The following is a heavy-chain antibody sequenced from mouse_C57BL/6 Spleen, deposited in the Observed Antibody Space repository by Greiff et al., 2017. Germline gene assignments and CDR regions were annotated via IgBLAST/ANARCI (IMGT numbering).Heavy chain of an antibody. Sequence: VQLQQPGAELVRPGSSVKLSCKASGYTFTSYWMDWVKQRPGQGLEWIGNIYPSDSETHYNQKFKDKATLTVDKSSSTAYMQLSSLTSEDSAVYYCAGGGYSNLGTMDYWGQGTSVTVSS. CDR2: IYPSDSET. CDR3: AGGGYSNLGTMDY. J-gene: IGHJ4*01. CDR1: GYTFTSYW. D-gene: IGHD2-5*01. V-gene: IGHV1-61*01.